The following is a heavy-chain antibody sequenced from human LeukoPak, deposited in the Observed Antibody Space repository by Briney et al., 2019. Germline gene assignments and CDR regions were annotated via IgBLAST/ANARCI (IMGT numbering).Heavy chain of an antibody. J-gene: IGHJ4*02. Sequence: PGRSLRLSCAASGFTFSSYAMHWVRQAPGKGLEWVAVISYDGSNKYYADSVKGRFTISRDNSENTLYLQMNSLRAEDTAVYYCARDLYYYDSSGYSIMGYWGQGTLVTVSS. CDR2: ISYDGSNK. V-gene: IGHV3-30-3*01. CDR1: GFTFSSYA. CDR3: ARDLYYYDSSGYSIMGY. D-gene: IGHD3-22*01.